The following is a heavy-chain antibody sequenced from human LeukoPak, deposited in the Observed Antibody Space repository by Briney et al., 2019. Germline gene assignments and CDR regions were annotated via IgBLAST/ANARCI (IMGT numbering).Heavy chain of an antibody. J-gene: IGHJ4*02. D-gene: IGHD4-23*01. CDR1: GGSISSHY. CDR2: IYYSGST. Sequence: SETLSLTCTVSGGSISSHYWSWIRQSPGKGLEWIGYIYYSGSTNYNPSLKSRVTISVDTSKNQFSLKLSSVIAADTAVYYCARVGVDYSGNIIKYYFDYWGQGTLVTVSS. V-gene: IGHV4-59*11. CDR3: ARVGVDYSGNIIKYYFDY.